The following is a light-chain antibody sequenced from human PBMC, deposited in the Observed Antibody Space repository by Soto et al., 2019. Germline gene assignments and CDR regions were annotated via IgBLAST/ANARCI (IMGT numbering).Light chain of an antibody. CDR3: SSYTSSSIPYV. J-gene: IGLJ1*01. CDR2: DVS. CDR1: SSDVGGYNY. Sequence: CALTQPASVSGSPGQSITISCPGTSSDVGGYNYVSWYQQHPGKAPKLMIYDVSNRPSGVSNRFSGSKSGNTASLTISGLQAEDEADYYCSSYTSSSIPYVFGTGTKVTVL. V-gene: IGLV2-14*01.